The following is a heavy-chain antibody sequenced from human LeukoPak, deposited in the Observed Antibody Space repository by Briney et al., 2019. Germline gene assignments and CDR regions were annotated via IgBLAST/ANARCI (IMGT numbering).Heavy chain of an antibody. CDR1: GFTFSTYG. J-gene: IGHJ4*02. V-gene: IGHV3-30*02. Sequence: GGSLRLSCAASGFTFSTYGMHWVRQAPGKGLEWVAFIRYDGSDKYYLDSVKGRFTISRDNSKNTLYLQMNSLRAEDSAVYHCVKDYRSGSYMGHFDYWGQGTLSPSPQ. CDR2: IRYDGSDK. CDR3: VKDYRSGSYMGHFDY. D-gene: IGHD6-19*01.